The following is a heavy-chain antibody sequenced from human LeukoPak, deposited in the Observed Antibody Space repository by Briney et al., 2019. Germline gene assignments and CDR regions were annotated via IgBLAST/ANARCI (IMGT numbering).Heavy chain of an antibody. CDR2: ISGSGGST. D-gene: IGHD6-6*01. CDR3: AKLPYSSSFYWFDP. Sequence: GGSLRLSCAASGFTFSSYAMSWVRQAPGKGLEWVSAISGSGGSTYYADSVKGRFTISRDNSKNTLYLQMDSLRAEDTAVYYCAKLPYSSSFYWFDPWGQGTLVTVSS. V-gene: IGHV3-23*01. J-gene: IGHJ5*02. CDR1: GFTFSSYA.